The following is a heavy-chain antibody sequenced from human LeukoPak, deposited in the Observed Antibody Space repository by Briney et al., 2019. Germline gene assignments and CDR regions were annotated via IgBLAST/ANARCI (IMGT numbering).Heavy chain of an antibody. D-gene: IGHD6-6*01. CDR1: GFTFSTYV. V-gene: IGHV3-30*04. CDR2: ISYDGSNK. CDR3: ARGMIAARQGYYYYYMDV. Sequence: GGSLRLSCAASGFTFSTYVIYWVRQAPGKGLEWVAVISYDGSNKYYADSVKGRFTISRDNAKNSLYLQMNSLRAEDTAVYYCARGMIAARQGYYYYYMDVWGKGTTVTVSS. J-gene: IGHJ6*03.